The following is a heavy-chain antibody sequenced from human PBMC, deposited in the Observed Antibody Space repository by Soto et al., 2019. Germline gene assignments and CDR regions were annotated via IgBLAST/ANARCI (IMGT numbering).Heavy chain of an antibody. CDR2: ISNDGSYK. CDR3: AKLALERRYIEYDEVDF. J-gene: IGHJ4*02. CDR1: GFSFRSYV. Sequence: HVQLVESGGGVVQPGRSLRLSCRASGFSFRSYVMHWVRQAPGKGLEWVALISNDGSYKYYADSVKGRFTISRDNSKNTLHLQMNSLGSDVTGVYHCAKLALERRYIEYDEVDFWGQGTLATVSS. V-gene: IGHV3-30*18. D-gene: IGHD5-12*01.